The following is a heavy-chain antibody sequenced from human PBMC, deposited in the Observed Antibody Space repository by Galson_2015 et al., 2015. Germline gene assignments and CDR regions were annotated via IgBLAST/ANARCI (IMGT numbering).Heavy chain of an antibody. CDR2: ISGSGGST. CDR1: GFTFSSYA. Sequence: SLRLSCAASGFTFSSYAMSWVRQAPGKGLEWVSAISGSGGSTYYADSVKGRFTISRDNSKNTLYLQMNSLRAEDTAVYYCAKGPFWGGWYGDYWGQGTLVTVSS. J-gene: IGHJ4*02. D-gene: IGHD6-19*01. V-gene: IGHV3-23*01. CDR3: AKGPFWGGWYGDY.